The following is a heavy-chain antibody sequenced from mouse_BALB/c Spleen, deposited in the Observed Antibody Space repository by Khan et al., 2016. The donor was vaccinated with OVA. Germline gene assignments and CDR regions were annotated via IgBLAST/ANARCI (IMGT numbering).Heavy chain of an antibody. CDR1: GYTITSGYV. Sequence: EVQLQESGPGLVKPSQSLYLTCTVTGYTITSGYVWYLIRPLPGNKLEWMSFISDSGSTSYNPSLRSRFSITRDTAKNKFFLQLNSVTTEDTATSFYACTNYYAYAMAYWGQGTSVTVSA. CDR2: ISDSGST. J-gene: IGHJ4*01. V-gene: IGHV3-2*02. D-gene: IGHD1-1*01. CDR3: ACTNYYAYAMAY.